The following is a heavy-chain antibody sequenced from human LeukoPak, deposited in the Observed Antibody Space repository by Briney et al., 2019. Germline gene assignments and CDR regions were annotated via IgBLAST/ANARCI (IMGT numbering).Heavy chain of an antibody. V-gene: IGHV3-7*01. CDR1: GFIFSDYY. CDR3: ARLSAYYYGSYFYYYMDV. CDR2: IKQDESER. J-gene: IGHJ6*03. Sequence: PGGSLRLSCAASGFIFSDYYMSWIRQSPGKGPEWVANIKQDESERYTVDSVKGRFTISRDNAKNSVYLQMNSLRAEDTALYYCARLSAYYYGSYFYYYMDVWGKGTTVTVSS. D-gene: IGHD3-10*01.